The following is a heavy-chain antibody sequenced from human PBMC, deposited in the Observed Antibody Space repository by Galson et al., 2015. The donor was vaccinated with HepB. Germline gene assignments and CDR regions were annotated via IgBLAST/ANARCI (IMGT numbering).Heavy chain of an antibody. CDR1: GFTFSSYA. J-gene: IGHJ4*02. V-gene: IGHV3-64*02. CDR2: ISSNGGDT. Sequence: SLRLSCAASGFTFSSYAMHWVRQAPGRGLEYVSSISSNGGDTYYADSVKGRFTISRDNSKNTLYLQMGSLRADDMAVYHCARGGGAMIVVVQHDYWGQGTLVTVSS. D-gene: IGHD3-22*01. CDR3: ARGGGAMIVVVQHDY.